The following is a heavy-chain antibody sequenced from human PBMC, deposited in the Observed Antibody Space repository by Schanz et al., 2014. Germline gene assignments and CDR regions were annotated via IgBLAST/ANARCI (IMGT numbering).Heavy chain of an antibody. CDR1: GFSFSSYA. Sequence: EVQLLESGGGLVEPGGSLRLSCAASGFSFSSYAMGWVRQARGKGLEWVSAMNESHSTIYYADSVRGRFTISRDNAENTVHLQMNSLRAEDTAVYYCAKQHIVRGVIYLNWFDSWGQGTLVTASS. J-gene: IGHJ5*01. CDR2: MNESHSTI. V-gene: IGHV3-23*01. D-gene: IGHD3-10*01. CDR3: AKQHIVRGVIYLNWFDS.